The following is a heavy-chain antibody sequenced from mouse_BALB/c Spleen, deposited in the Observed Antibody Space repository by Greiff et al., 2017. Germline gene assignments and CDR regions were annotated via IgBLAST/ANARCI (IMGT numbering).Heavy chain of an antibody. CDR2: INPSTGYT. CDR3: ARDRRFFYYAMDY. Sequence: QVQLQQSGAELAKPGASVKMSCKASGYTFTSYWMHWVKQRPGQGLEWIGYINPSTGYTEYNQKFKDKATLTADKSSSTAYMQLSSLTSEDSAVYYCARDRRFFYYAMDYWGQGTSVTVSS. CDR1: GYTFTSYW. V-gene: IGHV1-7*01. J-gene: IGHJ4*01.